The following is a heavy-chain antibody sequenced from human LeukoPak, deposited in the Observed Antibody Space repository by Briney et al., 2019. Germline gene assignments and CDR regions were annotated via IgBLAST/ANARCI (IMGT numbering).Heavy chain of an antibody. V-gene: IGHV1-69*01. CDR3: ARGTAMVYYYYYYMDV. D-gene: IGHD5-18*01. CDR2: IIPIFGTA. Sequence: ASVKVSCKASGGTFSSYAISWVRQAPGQGLEWMGGIIPIFGTANYAQKFQGIVTITADESTSTAYMELSSLRSEDTAVYYCARGTAMVYYYYYYMDVWGKGTTVTVSS. J-gene: IGHJ6*03. CDR1: GGTFSSYA.